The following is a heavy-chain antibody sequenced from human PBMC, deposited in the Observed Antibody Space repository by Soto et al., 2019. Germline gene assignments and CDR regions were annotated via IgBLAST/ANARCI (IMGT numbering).Heavy chain of an antibody. CDR1: GFTFSSYG. CDR3: AKGEAVAGYYFDY. D-gene: IGHD6-19*01. J-gene: IGHJ4*02. Sequence: QVQLVESGGGVVQPGRSLRLSCAASGFTFSSYGMHWVRQAPGKGLEWVAVISYDGSNKYYAHSVKGRFTISRDNSKNTLYLQMNSLRAEDTAVYYCAKGEAVAGYYFDYWGQGTLVTVSS. V-gene: IGHV3-30*18. CDR2: ISYDGSNK.